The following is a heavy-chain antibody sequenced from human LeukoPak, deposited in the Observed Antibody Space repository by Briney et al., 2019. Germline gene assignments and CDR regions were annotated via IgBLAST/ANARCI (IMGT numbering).Heavy chain of an antibody. Sequence: ASVKVSCKASGGTFSSYAISWVRQAPGQGLEWMGGIIPIFGTANYAQKFQGRVTITADESTSTAYMELSSLRSEDTAVYYRARLVGATLHSYFDYWGQGTLVTVSS. V-gene: IGHV1-69*01. CDR3: ARLVGATLHSYFDY. CDR2: IIPIFGTA. D-gene: IGHD1-26*01. J-gene: IGHJ4*02. CDR1: GGTFSSYA.